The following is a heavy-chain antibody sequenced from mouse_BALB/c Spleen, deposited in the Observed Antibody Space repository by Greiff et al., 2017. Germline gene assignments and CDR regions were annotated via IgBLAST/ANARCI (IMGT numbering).Heavy chain of an antibody. D-gene: IGHD1-1*01. CDR3: ARPPFYYGSSYGWFAY. CDR2: ISCYNGAT. Sequence: LVKTGASVKISCKASGYSFTGYYMHWVKQSHGKSLEWIGYISCYNGATSYNQKFKGKATFTVDTSSSTAYMQFNSLTSEDSAVYYCARPPFYYGSSYGWFAYWGQGTLVTVSA. V-gene: IGHV1S34*01. CDR1: GYSFTGYY. J-gene: IGHJ3*01.